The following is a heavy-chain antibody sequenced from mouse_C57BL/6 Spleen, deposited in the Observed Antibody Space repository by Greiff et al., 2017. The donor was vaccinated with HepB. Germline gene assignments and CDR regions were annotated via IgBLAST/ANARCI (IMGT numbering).Heavy chain of an antibody. D-gene: IGHD2-5*01. CDR3: ARLDSNYFDY. Sequence: VQLQQSGAELVRPGTSVKVSCKASGYAFTNYLIEWVKQRPGQGLEWIGVINPGSGGTHYNEKFKGKATLTADKSSSTAYMQLSSLTSEDSAVYFCARLDSNYFDYWGQGTTLTVSS. CDR1: GYAFTNYL. CDR2: INPGSGGT. J-gene: IGHJ2*01. V-gene: IGHV1-54*01.